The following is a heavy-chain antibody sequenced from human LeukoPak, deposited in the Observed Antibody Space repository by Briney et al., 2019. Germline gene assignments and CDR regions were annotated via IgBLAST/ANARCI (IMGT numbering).Heavy chain of an antibody. D-gene: IGHD3-3*01. CDR1: GGTFSSYA. J-gene: IGHJ6*03. CDR3: ASRRVSAEWYPSLNSYYYYMDV. CDR2: IIPIFGTA. V-gene: IGHV1-69*05. Sequence: ASVKVSCKASGGTFSSYAISWARQAPGQGLEWMGGIIPIFGTANYAQKFQGRVTITTDESTSTAYMEPSSLRSEDTAVYYCASRRVSAEWYPSLNSYYYYMDVWGKGTTVTVSS.